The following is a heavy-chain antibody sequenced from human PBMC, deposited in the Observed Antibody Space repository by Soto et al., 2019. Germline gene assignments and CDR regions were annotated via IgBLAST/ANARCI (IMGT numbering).Heavy chain of an antibody. J-gene: IGHJ4*02. Sequence: QVQLVGSGGGVVQPGRSLRLSCAASGFTFSSYGMHWVRQAPGKGLAWVAVIWYDGSNKYYADSVKGRFTISRDNSKNTLNLQMNSLRAEDTAVYYGARELRTMVRGAIDYWGQGTLVTVSS. CDR2: IWYDGSNK. CDR3: ARELRTMVRGAIDY. CDR1: GFTFSSYG. V-gene: IGHV3-33*01. D-gene: IGHD3-10*01.